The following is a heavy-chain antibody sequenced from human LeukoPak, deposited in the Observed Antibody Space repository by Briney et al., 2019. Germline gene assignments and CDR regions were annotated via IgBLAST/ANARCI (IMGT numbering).Heavy chain of an antibody. V-gene: IGHV1-8*01. J-gene: IGHJ6*02. CDR1: GYTFTSYD. CDR3: ARGGSSFYSSGWYALEYGMDV. CDR2: MNPNSGNT. D-gene: IGHD6-19*01. Sequence: ASVKVSYKASGYTFTSYDINWVRQATGQGLEWMGWMNPNSGNTGYAQKFQGRVTMTRNTSISTAYMELSSLRSEDTAVYYCARGGSSFYSSGWYALEYGMDVWGQGTTVTVSS.